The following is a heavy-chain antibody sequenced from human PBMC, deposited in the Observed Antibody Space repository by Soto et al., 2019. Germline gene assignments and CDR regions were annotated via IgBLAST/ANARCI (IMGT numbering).Heavy chain of an antibody. CDR3: AKVDVSTAGSFDY. Sequence: GGSLRLSCAASGFTFSSYAMSWVRQAPGKGLEWVSGISGSGGTAFHADPVKGRFTISRDNSKTTLYLQMSGLRAEDTAVYLCAKVDVSTAGSFDYWGQGALVTVSS. V-gene: IGHV3-23*01. CDR2: ISGSGGTA. CDR1: GFTFSSYA. J-gene: IGHJ4*02. D-gene: IGHD6-13*01.